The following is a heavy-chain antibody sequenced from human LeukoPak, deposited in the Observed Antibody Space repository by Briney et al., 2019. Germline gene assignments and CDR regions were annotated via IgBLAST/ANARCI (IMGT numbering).Heavy chain of an antibody. CDR3: AKVPWVGAIT. J-gene: IGHJ4*02. CDR1: GFTLSDYA. D-gene: IGHD1-26*01. Sequence: GGSLRLSCAASGFTLSDYAMNWVRQAPGEGLECLSAISGSDGHTFYADSVKGRFTLSRDNSKNTLYLQMNNLRADDTAIYYCAKVPWVGAITWGQGTLVIVSS. CDR2: ISGSDGHT. V-gene: IGHV3-23*01.